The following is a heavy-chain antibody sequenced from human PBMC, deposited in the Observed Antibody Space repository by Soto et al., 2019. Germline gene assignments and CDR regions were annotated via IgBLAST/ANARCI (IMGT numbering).Heavy chain of an antibody. CDR2: INHLGSI. CDR3: ARGGISHWAYFYYMDV. D-gene: IGHD2-21*01. Sequence: SETLSHTCVFSGGSLSDYFWSLIRQPPGMALEWIGEINHLGSINYNPSLKSRVTMSVDTSKNQFSLTLNSVTAADTATYYCARGGISHWAYFYYMDVWDRGTTVTVSS. V-gene: IGHV4-34*01. CDR1: GGSLSDYF. J-gene: IGHJ6*03.